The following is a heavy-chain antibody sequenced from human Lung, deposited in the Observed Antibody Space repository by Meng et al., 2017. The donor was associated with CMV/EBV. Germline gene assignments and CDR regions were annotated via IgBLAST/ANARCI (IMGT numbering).Heavy chain of an antibody. CDR3: AKDSGRGGHLWFRGVDY. J-gene: IGHJ4*02. V-gene: IGHV3-30*02. CDR1: GLTRSTYG. Sequence: GESLKISCAASGLTRSTYGIHWVRQAPGKGLEWVAFIRYDGGKKEYVDYVKGRFTISRDNSKNTVNLQMNSLRAEDTAVYYCAKDSGRGGHLWFRGVDYWGQGTLVXVSS. CDR2: IRYDGGKK. D-gene: IGHD3-10*01.